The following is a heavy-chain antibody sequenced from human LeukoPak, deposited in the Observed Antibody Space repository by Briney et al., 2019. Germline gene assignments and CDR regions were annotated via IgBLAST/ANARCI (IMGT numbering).Heavy chain of an antibody. J-gene: IGHJ5*02. V-gene: IGHV1-2*02. CDR1: GYTFTGYY. Sequence: ASVKVSCKASGYTFTGYYMHSGRQAPGQGLEWMGWINANRGGTNYAQKVQGRVTMTRDTSISTAYMELSRLRSDDTAVYYCARDGRVVVAAELGKGRWFDPWGQGTLVTVSS. CDR3: ARDGRVVVAAELGKGRWFDP. D-gene: IGHD2-15*01. CDR2: INANRGGT.